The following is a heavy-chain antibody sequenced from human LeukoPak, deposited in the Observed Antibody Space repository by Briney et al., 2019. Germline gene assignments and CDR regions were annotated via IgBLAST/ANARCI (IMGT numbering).Heavy chain of an antibody. CDR2: MNPNSGNT. D-gene: IGHD6-13*01. CDR1: GYTFTGYY. J-gene: IGHJ4*02. V-gene: IGHV1-8*02. CDR3: ARVAGRSYSTRYYFGY. Sequence: ASVNVSCKASGYTFTGYYMHWVRQAPGQGLEWMGWMNPNSGNTGYAQKFQGRVTMTRNTSISTAYMELSSLRSEDTAVYYCARVAGRSYSTRYYFGYWGQGTLVTVSS.